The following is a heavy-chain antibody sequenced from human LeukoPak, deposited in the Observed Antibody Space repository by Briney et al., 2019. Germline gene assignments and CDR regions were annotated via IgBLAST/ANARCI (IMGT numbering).Heavy chain of an antibody. V-gene: IGHV3-23*01. D-gene: IGHD3-10*01. CDR3: ARATHYYGSGSSGDY. Sequence: AGGSLRLSCAASGFTFSSYAMSWVRQAPGKGLEWVSAISGSGGSTYYADSVKGRFTISRDNSKNTLYLQMNSLRAEDTAVYYCARATHYYGSGSSGDYWGQGTLVTVSS. J-gene: IGHJ4*02. CDR1: GFTFSSYA. CDR2: ISGSGGST.